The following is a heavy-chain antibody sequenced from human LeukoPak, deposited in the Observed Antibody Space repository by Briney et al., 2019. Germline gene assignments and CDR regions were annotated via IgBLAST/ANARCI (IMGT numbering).Heavy chain of an antibody. Sequence: ASVKVSCKASGYSFSTYTMNWVRQAPGQRLEWMGWINAGNGNTKYSQKFQGRVTITRDTSASTAYMELNSLTSEDTAVYYCAKNVRDTGTFDYWGQGTLVTVSS. D-gene: IGHD5-18*01. CDR3: AKNVRDTGTFDY. CDR2: INAGNGNT. CDR1: GYSFSTYT. J-gene: IGHJ4*02. V-gene: IGHV1-3*01.